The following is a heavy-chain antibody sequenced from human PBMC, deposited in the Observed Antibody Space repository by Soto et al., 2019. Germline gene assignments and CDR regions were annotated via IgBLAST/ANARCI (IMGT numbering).Heavy chain of an antibody. CDR3: ARIGYSSSSLDY. Sequence: EVQLLESGGGLVQPGGSLRLSCAASGFTFSHYWMTWVRQAPGMGLEWVANINPDGCHMYYVDSLKGRFTISRDNAKNSVYLQINSLRAEDTARYFCARIGYSSSSLDYWGQGTLVIVSS. V-gene: IGHV3-7*03. CDR2: INPDGCHM. CDR1: GFTFSHYW. J-gene: IGHJ4*02. D-gene: IGHD6-6*01.